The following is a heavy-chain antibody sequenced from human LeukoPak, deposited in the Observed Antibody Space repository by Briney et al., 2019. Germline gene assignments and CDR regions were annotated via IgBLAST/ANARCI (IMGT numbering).Heavy chain of an antibody. CDR2: FSHSGST. CDR3: AQGDCSISGCFRPDAFDT. Sequence: SETLSLTCTVSGYSISSSYYWGWIRQAPGKGLEWIGSFSHSGSTYYNPSLQSRVTVSVDTSKNQFSLQLSSVTATYTAVYYCAQGDCSISGCFRPDAFDTWGQGTLVIVSS. J-gene: IGHJ3*02. V-gene: IGHV4-38-2*02. D-gene: IGHD2-2*01. CDR1: GYSISSSYY.